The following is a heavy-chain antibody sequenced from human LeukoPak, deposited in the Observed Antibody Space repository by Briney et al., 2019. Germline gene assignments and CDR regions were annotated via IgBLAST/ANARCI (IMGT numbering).Heavy chain of an antibody. CDR1: GYTLTELS. J-gene: IGHJ4*02. CDR3: ATFSGIAVAGSVY. CDR2: FDPEDGET. D-gene: IGHD6-19*01. V-gene: IGHV1-24*01. Sequence: ASVKVSCKVSGYTLTELSMHWVRQAPGKGLEWMGGFDPEDGETIYAQKFQGRVTMTEETSTDTAYMQLSSLRSDDTAVYYCATFSGIAVAGSVYWGQGTLVTVSS.